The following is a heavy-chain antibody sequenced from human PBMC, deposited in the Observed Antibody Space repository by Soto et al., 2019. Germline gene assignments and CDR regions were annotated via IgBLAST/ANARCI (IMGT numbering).Heavy chain of an antibody. D-gene: IGHD6-19*01. Sequence: EVQLVESGGGLVQPGGSLRLCCAASGFTFRDHWMHWVRQAPGKGLVWVSRINSDGSTTTYADSVKGRFTISRDNAKSTLYLQLNSLRAEDTALYYCARGYSSGPDYWGQGTLVTVSS. V-gene: IGHV3-74*01. J-gene: IGHJ4*02. CDR3: ARGYSSGPDY. CDR2: INSDGSTT. CDR1: GFTFRDHW.